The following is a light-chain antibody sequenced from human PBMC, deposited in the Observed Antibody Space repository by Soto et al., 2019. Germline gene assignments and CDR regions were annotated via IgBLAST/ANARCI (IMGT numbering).Light chain of an antibody. CDR1: QSISSY. Sequence: DIQMTQSPSSLSAYVGDRVTITFRASQSISSYLNWYQQKPGKAPKLLIYAASNLQRGVPSRFSGSGSGTEFTLTITSLQPEDFATYYCQQYNDYSGMFGQGARLEIK. CDR3: QQYNDYSGM. V-gene: IGKV1-39*01. CDR2: AAS. J-gene: IGKJ5*01.